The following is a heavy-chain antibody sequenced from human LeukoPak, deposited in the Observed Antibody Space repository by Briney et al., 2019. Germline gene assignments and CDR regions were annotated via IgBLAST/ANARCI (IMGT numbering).Heavy chain of an antibody. D-gene: IGHD1-14*01. CDR1: GGSISSYY. Sequence: KPSETLSLTCTVSGGSISSYYWSWIRQPPGKGLEWIGYIYYSGSTNYNPSLKSRVTISVDTSKNQFSLKLSSVTAADTAVYYCARGPLGIKDAFDIWGQGTMVTVSS. V-gene: IGHV4-59*01. CDR3: ARGPLGIKDAFDI. CDR2: IYYSGST. J-gene: IGHJ3*02.